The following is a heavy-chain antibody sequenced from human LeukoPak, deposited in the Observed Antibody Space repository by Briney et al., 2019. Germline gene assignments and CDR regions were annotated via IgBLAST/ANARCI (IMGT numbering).Heavy chain of an antibody. D-gene: IGHD1-26*01. CDR2: INAGNGNT. Sequence: ASVKVSCKASGYTFTSYAMHWVRQAPGQRLEWMGWINAGNGNTKYSQRFQGRVTITRDTSASTAYMDLSSLRSEDTAVYYCARVSVGATTLKQDLYGMDVWGQGTTVTVSS. CDR3: ARVSVGATTLKQDLYGMDV. CDR1: GYTFTSYA. J-gene: IGHJ6*02. V-gene: IGHV1-3*01.